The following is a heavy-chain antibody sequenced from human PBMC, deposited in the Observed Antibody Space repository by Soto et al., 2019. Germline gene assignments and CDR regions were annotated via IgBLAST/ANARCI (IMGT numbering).Heavy chain of an antibody. J-gene: IGHJ4*02. CDR2: IKQDGSEK. V-gene: IGHV3-7*01. CDR1: GFTFSSYW. Sequence: GGSLRLSCAASGFTFSSYWMRWVRQAPGKGLEWVANIKQDGSEKYYVDSVKGRFTISRDNAKNSLYLQMISLRVEDTAVYYCARASLAVTGRNPTDYWGQGTLVTVSS. D-gene: IGHD6-19*01. CDR3: ARASLAVTGRNPTDY.